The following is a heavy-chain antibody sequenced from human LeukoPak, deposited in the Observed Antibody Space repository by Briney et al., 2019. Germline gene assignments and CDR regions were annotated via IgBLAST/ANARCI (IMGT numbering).Heavy chain of an antibody. CDR2: IYPSGST. Sequence: SETLSLTCTVSGGSISTYCWSWIRQPAEKGLEWIWRIYPSGSTYYNPSLKSRVTISIDKSKNQFSLRLTSVTAADTAVYYCARDRSGYSEYYFDYWGQGSLVTVSS. D-gene: IGHD5-12*01. CDR3: ARDRSGYSEYYFDY. CDR1: GGSISTYC. J-gene: IGHJ4*02. V-gene: IGHV4-4*07.